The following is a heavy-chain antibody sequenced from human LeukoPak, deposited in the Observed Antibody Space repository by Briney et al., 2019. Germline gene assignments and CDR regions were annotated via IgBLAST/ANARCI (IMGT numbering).Heavy chain of an antibody. CDR2: ISPNADRT. Sequence: PGGSLRLSCAASGFTFGSYAMSWVRQAPGKGLEWVSFISPNADRTSKADSVEGRFTISRDNPRNTLYLQMNSLRDDDTAVYYCAIMHGYYDGSGYWVQWGQGTPVTVSS. CDR1: GFTFGSYA. CDR3: AIMHGYYDGSGYWVQ. D-gene: IGHD3-22*01. V-gene: IGHV3-23*01. J-gene: IGHJ4*02.